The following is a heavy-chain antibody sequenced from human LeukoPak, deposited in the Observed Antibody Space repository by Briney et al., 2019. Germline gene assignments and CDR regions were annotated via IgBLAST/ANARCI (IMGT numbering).Heavy chain of an antibody. J-gene: IGHJ6*02. Sequence: PSETLSLTCAVYGGSFSGYYWSWIRQPPGKGLEWIGEINHSGSTNYNPSLKSRVTISVDTSKNQFSLKLSSVTAADTAVYYCARGRNYYDSSGYYFVFGYYYYGMDVWGQGTTVTVSS. CDR2: INHSGST. CDR3: ARGRNYYDSSGYYFVFGYYYYGMDV. D-gene: IGHD3-22*01. V-gene: IGHV4-34*01. CDR1: GGSFSGYY.